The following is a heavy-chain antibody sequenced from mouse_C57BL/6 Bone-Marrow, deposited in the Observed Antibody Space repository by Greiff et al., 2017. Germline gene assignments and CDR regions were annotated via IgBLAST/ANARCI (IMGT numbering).Heavy chain of an antibody. Sequence: EVKVVESGGGLVKPGGSLKLSCAASGFTFSSYAMSWVRQTPEKRLEWVATISDGGSYTYYPDNVKGRFTISRDNAKNNLYLQMSHLKSEDTAMYYCARDCWLLFAYWGQGTLVTVSA. D-gene: IGHD2-3*01. CDR1: GFTFSSYA. CDR3: ARDCWLLFAY. J-gene: IGHJ3*01. CDR2: ISDGGSYT. V-gene: IGHV5-4*01.